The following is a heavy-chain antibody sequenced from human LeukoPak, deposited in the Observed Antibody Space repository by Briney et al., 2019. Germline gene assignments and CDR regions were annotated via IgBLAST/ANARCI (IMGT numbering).Heavy chain of an antibody. D-gene: IGHD3-22*01. CDR1: GFTFDDYA. V-gene: IGHV3-9*01. Sequence: GRSLRLSCAASGFTFDDYAMHWVRQAPGKGLEWVSGISWNSGSIGYADSVKGRFTISRGNAKNSLYLQMNSLRAEDTALYYCAKDMMPHYYDSSGYSYWGQGTLVTVSS. J-gene: IGHJ4*02. CDR2: ISWNSGSI. CDR3: AKDMMPHYYDSSGYSY.